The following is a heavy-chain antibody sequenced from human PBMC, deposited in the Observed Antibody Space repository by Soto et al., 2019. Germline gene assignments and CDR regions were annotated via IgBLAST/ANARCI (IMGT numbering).Heavy chain of an antibody. CDR2: IYSGGST. V-gene: IGHV3-66*01. J-gene: IGHJ3*02. CDR1: GFTVSSNY. D-gene: IGHD5-12*01. Sequence: GGSLRLSCAASGFTVSSNYMSWVRQAPGKGLEWVSVIYSGGSTYYADSVKDRFTISRDNSKNTLYLQMNSLRAEDTAVYYCARSHKVAAKGGNAFDIWGQGTMVTVSS. CDR3: ARSHKVAAKGGNAFDI.